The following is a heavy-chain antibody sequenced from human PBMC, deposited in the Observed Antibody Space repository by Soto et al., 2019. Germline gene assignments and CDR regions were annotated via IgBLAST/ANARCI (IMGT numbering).Heavy chain of an antibody. CDR1: GFTFSDHY. V-gene: IGHV3-72*01. D-gene: IGHD3-3*01. CDR2: TRNKANSYTT. CDR3: ARVGDYDFWSGYYADAFDI. J-gene: IGHJ3*02. Sequence: GGSLRLSCAASGFTFSDHYMDWVRQAPGKGLEWVGRTRNKANSYTTEYAASVKGRFTISRDDSKNSLYLQMNSLKTEDTAVYYCARVGDYDFWSGYYADAFDIWGQGTMVTVSS.